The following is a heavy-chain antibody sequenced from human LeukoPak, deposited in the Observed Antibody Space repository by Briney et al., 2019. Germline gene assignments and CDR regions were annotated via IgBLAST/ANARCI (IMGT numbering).Heavy chain of an antibody. D-gene: IGHD5-18*01. Sequence: ASLKVSCKASGYTFTSYYMHWVRPAPGQGLEWMGIINPSGGSTSYAQKFQGRVTMTRGTSTSTVYMELSSLRSEDTAVYYCARDGGYSPKCYYGMDVWGQGTTVTVSS. J-gene: IGHJ6*02. CDR1: GYTFTSYY. CDR3: ARDGGYSPKCYYGMDV. V-gene: IGHV1-46*01. CDR2: INPSGGST.